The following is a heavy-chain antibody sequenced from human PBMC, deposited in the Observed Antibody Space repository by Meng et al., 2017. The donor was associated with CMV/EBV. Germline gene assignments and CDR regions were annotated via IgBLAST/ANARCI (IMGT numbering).Heavy chain of an antibody. CDR3: ARVGGIAAADSFDY. CDR1: GFPFSSYA. Sequence: GQLGESGGGGVTPGRSHTLSCAASGFPFSSYAMHWVRQATGKGLEWVAVISYDGSNKYYADSVKGRFTISRDNSKNTLYLQMNRLRAEDTAVYYCARVGGIAAADSFDYWGQGTLVTVSS. V-gene: IGHV3-30-3*01. J-gene: IGHJ4*02. CDR2: ISYDGSNK. D-gene: IGHD6-13*01.